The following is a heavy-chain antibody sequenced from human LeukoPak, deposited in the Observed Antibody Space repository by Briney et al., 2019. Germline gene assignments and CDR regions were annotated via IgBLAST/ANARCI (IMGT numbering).Heavy chain of an antibody. V-gene: IGHV1-24*01. CDR1: GYTLTELS. J-gene: IGHJ4*02. CDR3: ATRSLSGNFVFDY. D-gene: IGHD3-10*01. CDR2: FDPEDGET. Sequence: ASVKVSCKVSGYTLTELSMHWVRQAPGKGLEWMGGFDPEDGETIYAQKFQGRVTMTEDTSTDTAYMGLSSLRSEDTAVYYCATRSLSGNFVFDYWGQGTLVTVSS.